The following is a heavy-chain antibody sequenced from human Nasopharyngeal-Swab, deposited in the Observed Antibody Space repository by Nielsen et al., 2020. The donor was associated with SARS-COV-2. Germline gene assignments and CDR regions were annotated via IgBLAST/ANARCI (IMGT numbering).Heavy chain of an antibody. D-gene: IGHD3-3*01. J-gene: IGHJ4*02. CDR1: GLSFSSSF. V-gene: IGHV3-53*01. Sequence: GESLKISCAASGLSFSSSFMTWVGQAPGEGLEWVSVIYSAGQTNYADSVKGRFTISRDNSKNTLYLQMNSLRAEDTAVYYCARGVGVDDFWSGRFDYWGQGTLVPVSS. CDR2: IYSAGQT. CDR3: ARGVGVDDFWSGRFDY.